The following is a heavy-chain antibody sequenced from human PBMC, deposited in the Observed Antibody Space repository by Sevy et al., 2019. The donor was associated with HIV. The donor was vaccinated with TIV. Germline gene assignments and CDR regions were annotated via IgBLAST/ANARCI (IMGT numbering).Heavy chain of an antibody. D-gene: IGHD3-22*01. CDR2: ISGSGGST. Sequence: GGSLRLSCAASGFTFDDYAMHWVRQAPGKGLEWVSAISGSGGSTYYADSVKGRFTISRDNSKNTLYLQMNSLRAEDTAVYYCAKVRRDYYDSSGIFYYFDYWGQGTLVTVSS. J-gene: IGHJ4*02. CDR3: AKVRRDYYDSSGIFYYFDY. V-gene: IGHV3-23*01. CDR1: GFTFDDYA.